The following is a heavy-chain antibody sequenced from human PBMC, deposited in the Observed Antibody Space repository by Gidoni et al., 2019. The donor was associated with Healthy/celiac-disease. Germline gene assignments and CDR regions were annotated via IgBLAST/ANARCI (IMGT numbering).Heavy chain of an antibody. CDR1: GYTFTGYY. V-gene: IGHV1-2*02. J-gene: IGHJ4*02. CDR3: ARDGHYDFWSGYYDY. D-gene: IGHD3-3*01. CDR2: INPNSGGT. Sequence: QVQLVQSGAEVKKPGSSVKVSCTTSGYTFTGYYMHWVRQAPGQGIAWMGWINPNSGGTNYAQKFQGRVTMTRDTSISTAYMELSRLRSDDTAVYYCARDGHYDFWSGYYDYWGQGTLVTVSS.